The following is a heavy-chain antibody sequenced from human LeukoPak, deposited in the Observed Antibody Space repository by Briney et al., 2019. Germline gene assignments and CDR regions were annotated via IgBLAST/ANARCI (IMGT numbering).Heavy chain of an antibody. CDR1: GGSFSGYY. V-gene: IGHV4-34*01. J-gene: IGHJ3*01. CDR3: ARVRIIPGARDAFDA. D-gene: IGHD2-2*01. CDR2: INHSGST. Sequence: PSETLSLTCAVYGGSFSGYYWSWTRRPPGKGLDWIGEINHSGSTNYNPFLKSRVTMSVDSSKNQFSLQLTSVTAADTAVYYCARVRIIPGARDAFDAWGPGTMVTVSS.